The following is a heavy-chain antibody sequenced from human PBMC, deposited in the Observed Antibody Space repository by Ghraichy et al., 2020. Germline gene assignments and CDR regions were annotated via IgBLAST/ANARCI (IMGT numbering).Heavy chain of an antibody. CDR3: ARASRGYGAFDI. D-gene: IGHD5-18*01. V-gene: IGHV4-59*01. CDR2: IYYSGST. CDR1: GGSISSYY. Sequence: SETLSLTCTVSGGSISSYYWSWIRQPPGKGLEWIGYIYYSGSTNYNPSLKSRVTISVDTSKNQFSLKLSSVTAADTAVYYCARASRGYGAFDIWGQGTMVTVSS. J-gene: IGHJ3*02.